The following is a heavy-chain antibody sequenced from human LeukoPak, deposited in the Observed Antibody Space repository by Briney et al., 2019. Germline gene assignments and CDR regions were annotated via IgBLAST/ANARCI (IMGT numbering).Heavy chain of an antibody. CDR2: INSDGSST. Sequence: PGGSLSLSWEASGFPFSSHWWHWVRKAPGKGLGWVSRINSDGSSTSYADSVKGRFTISRDNAKNTLYLQMNSLRAEDTAVYYCARSLYGSGSYYGYWGQGTLVTVSS. CDR3: ARSLYGSGSYYGY. J-gene: IGHJ4*02. D-gene: IGHD3-10*01. V-gene: IGHV3-74*01. CDR1: GFPFSSHW.